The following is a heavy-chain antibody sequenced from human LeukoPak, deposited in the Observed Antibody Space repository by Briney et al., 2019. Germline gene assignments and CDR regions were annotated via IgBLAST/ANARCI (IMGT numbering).Heavy chain of an antibody. CDR1: GFTFSNYW. CDR2: IKGDGSST. J-gene: IGHJ4*02. CDR3: VRDGVGAPPFDY. D-gene: IGHD1-26*01. V-gene: IGHV3-74*01. Sequence: GGSLRLSCAASGFTFSNYWMYWVRQAPGKGLVWVSRIKGDGSSTSYADSVKGRFTISRDNAKNTLFLQMNSLRAEDTAVYYCVRDGVGAPPFDYWGQGALVTVSS.